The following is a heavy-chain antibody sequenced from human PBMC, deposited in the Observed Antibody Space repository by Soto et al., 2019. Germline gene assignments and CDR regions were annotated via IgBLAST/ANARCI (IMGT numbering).Heavy chain of an antibody. J-gene: IGHJ4*02. CDR2: INSDGGIT. Sequence: EVQLVESGGGLVQPGGSLRLSCVASRFSLSTYWMYWVRQAPGKGLMWVSRINSDGGITNYADSVKGRFTISRDNAKNTLYRQMNSLRADDTAVYYCARDLGKYDRHYFDNWGQGTLVPVSS. CDR3: ARDLGKYDRHYFDN. V-gene: IGHV3-74*01. D-gene: IGHD3-9*01. CDR1: RFSLSTYW.